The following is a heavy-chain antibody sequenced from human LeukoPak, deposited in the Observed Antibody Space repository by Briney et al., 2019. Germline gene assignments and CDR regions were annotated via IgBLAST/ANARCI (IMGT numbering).Heavy chain of an antibody. CDR1: GDSINSLDL. CDR3: ARWGYSYIFDY. J-gene: IGHJ4*02. D-gene: IGHD5-18*01. Sequence: SETLSLTCTVSGDSINSLDLWSWVRQPPGKGLEWIGYIYHSGSTYYNPSLKSRVTISVDRSKNQFSLKLSSVTAADTAVYYCARWGYSYIFDYWGQGTLVTVSS. CDR2: IYHSGST. V-gene: IGHV4-4*02.